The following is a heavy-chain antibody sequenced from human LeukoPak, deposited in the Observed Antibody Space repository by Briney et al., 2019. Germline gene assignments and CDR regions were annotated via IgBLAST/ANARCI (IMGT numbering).Heavy chain of an antibody. CDR3: ASYARYFDY. CDR2: IYHSGST. Sequence: SETLSLTCTVSGGSISSGGYYWSWIRQPPGKGLEWIGYIYHSGSTYYNPSLKSRVTISVDRSKNQFSLKLSSVTAADTAVYYCASYARYFDYWGQGTLVTVSS. CDR1: GGSISSGGYY. D-gene: IGHD3-16*01. J-gene: IGHJ4*02. V-gene: IGHV4-30-2*01.